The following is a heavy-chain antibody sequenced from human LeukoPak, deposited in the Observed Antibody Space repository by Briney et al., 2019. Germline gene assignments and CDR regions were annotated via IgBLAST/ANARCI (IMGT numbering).Heavy chain of an antibody. CDR3: ARQRYDFWSGPNYFDY. J-gene: IGHJ4*02. CDR1: GYSISSGYY. Sequence: SETLSLTCAVSGYSISSGYYWGWIRQPPGKGLEWIGSIYHSGSTYYNPSLKSRVTISVDTSENQFSLKLSSVTAADTAVYYCARQRYDFWSGPNYFDYWGQGTLVTVSS. CDR2: IYHSGST. D-gene: IGHD3-3*01. V-gene: IGHV4-38-2*01.